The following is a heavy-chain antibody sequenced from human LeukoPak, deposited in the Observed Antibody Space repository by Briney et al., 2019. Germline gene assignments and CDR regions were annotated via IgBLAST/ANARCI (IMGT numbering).Heavy chain of an antibody. V-gene: IGHV1-18*01. Sequence: ALVKLSCTASGYTFKTYAITWVRQAPGHGLGWRGWIDPYSGKTNYAQKFQGRVTITTETFTSTADMEVTSLRSDDTAVYYCARGVGNEGPTMWGQGRLLTLSS. CDR1: GYTFKTYA. J-gene: IGHJ3*02. CDR2: IDPYSGKT. D-gene: IGHD1-26*01. CDR3: ARGVGNEGPTM.